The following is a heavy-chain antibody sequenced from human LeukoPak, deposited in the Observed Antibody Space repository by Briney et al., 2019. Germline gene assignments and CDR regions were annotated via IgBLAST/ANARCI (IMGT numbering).Heavy chain of an antibody. D-gene: IGHD6-13*01. CDR2: IIPIFGTA. J-gene: IGHJ5*02. Sequence: SVKVSCKASGGTFGSYAISWVRQAPGQGLEWMGGIIPIFGTANYAQKFQGRVTITTDESTSTAYMELSSLRSEDTAVYYCARGRQQLVAVNWFDPWGQGTLVTVSS. CDR3: ARGRQQLVAVNWFDP. CDR1: GGTFGSYA. V-gene: IGHV1-69*05.